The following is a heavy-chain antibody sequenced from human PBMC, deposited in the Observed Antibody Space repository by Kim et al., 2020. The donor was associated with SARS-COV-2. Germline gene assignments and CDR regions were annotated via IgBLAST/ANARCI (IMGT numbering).Heavy chain of an antibody. CDR2: IWYDGSNK. D-gene: IGHD3-10*01. J-gene: IGHJ6*02. V-gene: IGHV3-33*06. CDR3: AKGRVRGWLYYGMDV. CDR1: GFTFSSYG. Sequence: GGSLRLSCAASGFTFSSYGMHWVRQAPGKGLEWVAVIWYDGSNKYYADSVKGRFTISRDNSKNTLYLQMNSLRAEDTAVYYCAKGRVRGWLYYGMDVWGQGTTVTVSS.